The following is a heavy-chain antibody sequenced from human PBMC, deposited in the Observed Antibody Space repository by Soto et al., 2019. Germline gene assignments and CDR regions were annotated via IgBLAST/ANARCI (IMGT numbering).Heavy chain of an antibody. D-gene: IGHD3-10*01. CDR3: AKGGDYYGSGSYYSHYYYYYGMDV. V-gene: IGHV3-30*18. Sequence: PGGSLRLSCAASGFTFSSYGMHWVRRAPGKGLEWVAVISYDGSNKYYADSVKGRFTISRDNSKNTLYLQMNSLRAEDTAVYYRAKGGDYYGSGSYYSHYYYYYGMDVWGQGTTVTVSS. J-gene: IGHJ6*02. CDR2: ISYDGSNK. CDR1: GFTFSSYG.